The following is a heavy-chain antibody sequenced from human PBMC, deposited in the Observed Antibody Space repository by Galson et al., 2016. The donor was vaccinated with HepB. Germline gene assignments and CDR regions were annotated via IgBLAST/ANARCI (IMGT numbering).Heavy chain of an antibody. CDR2: ISGYSGNT. V-gene: IGHV1-18*01. CDR3: TRVPNYDYVWVSYRYGYYHGMDV. D-gene: IGHD3-16*02. Sequence: SVKVSCKASGYTFSNYGIPWVRQAPGQGPEWMGWISGYSGNTKYAQKFQARVTMTTDTSTTTAYMELRSLRSDDTAVYYCTRVPNYDYVWVSYRYGYYHGMDVWGQGTTVTVSS. CDR1: GYTFSNYG. J-gene: IGHJ6*02.